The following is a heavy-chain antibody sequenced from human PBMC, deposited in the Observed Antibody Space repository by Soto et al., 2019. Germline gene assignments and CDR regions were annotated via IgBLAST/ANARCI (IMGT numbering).Heavy chain of an antibody. CDR3: ARGQWSGYLLPFDY. V-gene: IGHV1-69*05. CDR2: IIPIFGTA. J-gene: IGHJ4*02. CDR1: GGTFSSYA. D-gene: IGHD3-3*01. Sequence: QVQLVQSGAEVKKPGSSVKVSCKASGGTFSSYAISWVRQAPGQGLEWMGGIIPIFGTANYAQKFQGRVTITTDESTITAYMKLSSLASEDTAVYYCARGQWSGYLLPFDYWGQGTLVTVSS.